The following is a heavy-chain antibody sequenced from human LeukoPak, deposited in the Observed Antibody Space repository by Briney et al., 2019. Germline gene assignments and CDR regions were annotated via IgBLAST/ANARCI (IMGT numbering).Heavy chain of an antibody. Sequence: GGSLRLSCAASGFTFGTYAMHWVRQAPGKGLEWVAVILSDGSIQNSADSVRGRFIISRDNSKNTLFLQMNRLRTEDTAVYYCARGAILGGYNLIDDWGEGTLVTVSS. CDR2: ILSDGSIQ. CDR3: ARGAILGGYNLIDD. V-gene: IGHV3-30-3*01. D-gene: IGHD1-26*01. CDR1: GFTFGTYA. J-gene: IGHJ4*02.